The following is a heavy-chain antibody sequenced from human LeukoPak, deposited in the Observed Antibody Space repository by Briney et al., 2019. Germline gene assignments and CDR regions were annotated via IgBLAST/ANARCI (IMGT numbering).Heavy chain of an antibody. V-gene: IGHV4-34*01. CDR2: INHSGST. D-gene: IGHD3-10*01. Sequence: SETLSLTCAVYGGSFSGYYWSWIRQPPGKGLEWIGEINHSGSTNYNPSLQSRVTISVDTSKNQFSLKLSSVTAADTAVYYCARVGYGSGRYYENGLVVYWGQGTLVTVSS. J-gene: IGHJ4*02. CDR3: ARVGYGSGRYYENGLVVY. CDR1: GGSFSGYY.